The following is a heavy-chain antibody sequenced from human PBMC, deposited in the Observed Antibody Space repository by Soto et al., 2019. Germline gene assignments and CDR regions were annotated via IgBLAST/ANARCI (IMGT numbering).Heavy chain of an antibody. CDR1: GFTFSDYY. CDR3: ARLSTQYYFDY. CDR2: ISSSSSYT. J-gene: IGHJ4*02. D-gene: IGHD2-15*01. Sequence: GGSLRLSCAASGFTFSDYYMSWIRQAPGKGLEWVSYISSSSSYTNYADSVKGRFTISRDNAKNSLYLQMNSLRAEDTAVYYCARLSTQYYFDYWGQGTLVTVSS. V-gene: IGHV3-11*06.